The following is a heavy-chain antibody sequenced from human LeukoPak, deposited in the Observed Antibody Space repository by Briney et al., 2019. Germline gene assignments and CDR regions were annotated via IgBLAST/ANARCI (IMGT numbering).Heavy chain of an antibody. Sequence: GGSLRLSCAASGFTFRSYAMSWVRQAPGKGLEWVSAISGSGGSTYYADSVKGRFTISRDNSKNTLYLQMNSLRAEDTAVYYCAKDRLKLIGCSFDYWGQGNLVTVSS. D-gene: IGHD2-15*01. V-gene: IGHV3-23*01. CDR3: AKDRLKLIGCSFDY. CDR2: ISGSGGST. CDR1: GFTFRSYA. J-gene: IGHJ4*02.